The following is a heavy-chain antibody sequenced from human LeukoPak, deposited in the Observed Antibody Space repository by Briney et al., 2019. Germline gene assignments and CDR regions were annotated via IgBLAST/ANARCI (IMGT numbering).Heavy chain of an antibody. Sequence: GGSLRLSCAASGFTFSSYAMSWVRQAPGKGLEWVSAISGSGGSTYYADSVKDRFTISRDNSKNTLYLQMNSLRAEDTAVYYCAKAEYYDILTGYYDFDYWGQGTLVTVSS. J-gene: IGHJ4*02. CDR2: ISGSGGST. D-gene: IGHD3-9*01. V-gene: IGHV3-23*01. CDR1: GFTFSSYA. CDR3: AKAEYYDILTGYYDFDY.